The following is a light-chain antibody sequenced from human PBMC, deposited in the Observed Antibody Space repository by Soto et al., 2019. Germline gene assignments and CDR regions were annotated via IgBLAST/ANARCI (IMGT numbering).Light chain of an antibody. CDR3: QSYDSSLSGSRV. CDR2: GNN. V-gene: IGLV1-40*01. Sequence: QSVLTQPPSVSGAPGQRVTISCTGSSSNIGAGYDVHWYQQLPGTAPKLLIYGNNNRPSGVPDRFSGSKSGTSGSLAITGLQAEDEADYYCQSYDSSLSGSRVFGTGTQLTVL. J-gene: IGLJ1*01. CDR1: SSNIGAGYD.